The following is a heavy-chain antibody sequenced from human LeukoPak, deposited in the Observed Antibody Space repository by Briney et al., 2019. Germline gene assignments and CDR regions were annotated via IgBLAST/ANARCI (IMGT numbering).Heavy chain of an antibody. Sequence: KPSETLSLTCTVSGGSIFSSNSYWGWIRQPPGKGLEWIGSIYYSGNTYYNASLKSRVTISVDTSKNQFSLKLNSVTAADTAMYYCARGTLYSGWSYYFDYWGQGSQVTVSS. D-gene: IGHD6-19*01. CDR3: ARGTLYSGWSYYFDY. V-gene: IGHV4-39*07. CDR1: GGSIFSSNSY. CDR2: IYYSGNT. J-gene: IGHJ4*02.